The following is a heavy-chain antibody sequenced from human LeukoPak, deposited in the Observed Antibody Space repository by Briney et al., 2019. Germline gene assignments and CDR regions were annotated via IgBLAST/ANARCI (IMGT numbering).Heavy chain of an antibody. J-gene: IGHJ4*02. CDR2: IRPSGST. Sequence: GASVKVSCKASGYSFTSYYIHWVRQAPGQGLEYMGIIRPSGSTAYAQRFQGRVTMTRDTSTSAVYVELSSLRSEDTAVYYCAREGPETYYFDFWGQGTLVTVSS. D-gene: IGHD5-24*01. CDR3: AREGPETYYFDF. CDR1: GYSFTSYY. V-gene: IGHV1-46*01.